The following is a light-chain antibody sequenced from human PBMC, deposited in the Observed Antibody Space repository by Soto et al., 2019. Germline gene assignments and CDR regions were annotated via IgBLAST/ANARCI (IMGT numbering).Light chain of an antibody. CDR1: SSDVGGYNY. J-gene: IGLJ2*01. CDR3: CSYAGSYTLV. Sequence: QSVLTQPRSVSGSPGQSVTISCTGTSSDVGGYNYVSWYQQHPGKAPKLMIYDVSKRPSGVPDRFSGSKSGNTASLTISGLQAEDVADYYCCSYAGSYTLVFGGGTNVTVL. CDR2: DVS. V-gene: IGLV2-11*01.